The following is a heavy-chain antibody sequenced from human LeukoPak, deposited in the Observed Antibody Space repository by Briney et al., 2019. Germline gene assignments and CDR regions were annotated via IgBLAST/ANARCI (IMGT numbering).Heavy chain of an antibody. CDR1: GFTFSSYE. CDR2: ISSSGSTI. CDR3: ARGGYFDWLPRLDY. J-gene: IGHJ4*02. Sequence: PAGSLRLSCAASGFTFSSYEMNWVRQAPGKGLEWVSYISSSGSTIYYADSVKGRFTISRDNAKNSLYLQMNSLRAEDTAVYYCARGGYFDWLPRLDYWGQGTLVTVSS. V-gene: IGHV3-48*03. D-gene: IGHD3-9*01.